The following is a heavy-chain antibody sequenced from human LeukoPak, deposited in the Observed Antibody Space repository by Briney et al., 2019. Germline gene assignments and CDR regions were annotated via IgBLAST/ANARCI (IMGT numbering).Heavy chain of an antibody. CDR1: GYSLISDW. Sequence: GESLKISCQAFGYSLISDWIGWVRQMPGKGLEWVAIIHGGDSSVRYSPSFQGQVTVSVDKSITTAYLQWSSLKASDTATYYCARLPPYNSGRGELLEYWGRGSLVTVSS. CDR3: ARLPPYNSGRGELLEY. D-gene: IGHD5-12*01. V-gene: IGHV5-51*01. CDR2: IHGGDSSV. J-gene: IGHJ4*02.